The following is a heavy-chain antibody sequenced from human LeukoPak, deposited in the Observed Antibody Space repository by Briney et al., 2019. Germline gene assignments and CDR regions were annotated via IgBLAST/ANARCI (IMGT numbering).Heavy chain of an antibody. CDR3: ARDRKPWFGESTNNYYMDV. J-gene: IGHJ6*03. D-gene: IGHD3-10*01. CDR1: GYTFTDYY. Sequence: HRASVKVSCKASGYTFTDYYMHWVRQAPGQGLEWMGWINPNSGGTNYAQKFQGRVTMTRDTSISTAYMELSRLRSDDTAVYYCARDRKPWFGESTNNYYMDVWGKGTTVTISS. V-gene: IGHV1-2*02. CDR2: INPNSGGT.